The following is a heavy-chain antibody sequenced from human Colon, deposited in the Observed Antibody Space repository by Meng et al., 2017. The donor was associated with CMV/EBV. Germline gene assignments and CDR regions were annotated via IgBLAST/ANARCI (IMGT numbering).Heavy chain of an antibody. V-gene: IGHV3-21*01. Sequence: GGSLRLSCAASGFTFGSYSMNWVRQAPGKGREWVSSISSSSSYIYYADSVKGRFTISRDNAKNALYLQMTSLRAEDTAVYYCARGGYYYDSSGYYLPFYYYYGMDVWGQGTTVTVSS. CDR1: GFTFGSYS. CDR3: ARGGYYYDSSGYYLPFYYYYGMDV. J-gene: IGHJ6*02. CDR2: ISSSSSYI. D-gene: IGHD3-22*01.